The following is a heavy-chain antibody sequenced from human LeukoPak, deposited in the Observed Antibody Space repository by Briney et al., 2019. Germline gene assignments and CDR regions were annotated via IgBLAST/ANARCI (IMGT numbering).Heavy chain of an antibody. J-gene: IGHJ4*02. V-gene: IGHV3-30*01. CDR1: GFTFSSYA. D-gene: IGHD6-13*01. Sequence: PGRSLRLSCAASGFTFSSYAMHWVRQAPGKGLEWVAVISYDGSNKYYADSVKGRFTISRDNSKNTLYLQMNSLRAEDTAVYYCARDNIAAAGTEFDYWGQGTLVTVSS. CDR2: ISYDGSNK. CDR3: ARDNIAAAGTEFDY.